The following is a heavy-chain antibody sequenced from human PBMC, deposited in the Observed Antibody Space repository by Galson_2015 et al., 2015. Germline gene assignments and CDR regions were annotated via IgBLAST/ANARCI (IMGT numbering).Heavy chain of an antibody. J-gene: IGHJ4*02. D-gene: IGHD4-23*01. V-gene: IGHV2-70*01. CDR3: ARISRYGGNHYFDY. CDR2: IDWDDDK. Sequence: PALVKPPQTLTLPCTFSGFSLRTSGICVSWIRQPPGKALEWLALIDWDDDKYYSTSLKTRLTISKDTSKNQVVLTMTNMDPVDTATYYCARISRYGGNHYFDYWGQGTLVTVSS. CDR1: GFSLRTSGIC.